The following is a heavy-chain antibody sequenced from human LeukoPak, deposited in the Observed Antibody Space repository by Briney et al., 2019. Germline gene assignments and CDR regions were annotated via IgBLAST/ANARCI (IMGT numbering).Heavy chain of an antibody. Sequence: GGSLSLSWAPPGFISSNYGMHWFRQAPAKGLEGLPFIRYDGSNKYYVDSVKGRLTISRDNAKNTLYLQMNSLRAEDTAVYYCAKDVLYGSGTYNFDYWGQGTLVTVSS. CDR3: AKDVLYGSGTYNFDY. V-gene: IGHV3-30*02. CDR2: IRYDGSNK. CDR1: GFISSNYG. D-gene: IGHD3-10*01. J-gene: IGHJ4*02.